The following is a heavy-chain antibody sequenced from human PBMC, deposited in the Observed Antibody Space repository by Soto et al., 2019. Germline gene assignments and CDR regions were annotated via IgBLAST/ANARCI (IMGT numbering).Heavy chain of an antibody. V-gene: IGHV4-34*01. CDR2: INHSGIT. Sequence: PSETLSLTCAVYGGSFSGYYCSWIRQPPWKGLEWIGEINHSGITNYNPSLKSRVTISVDTSKNQFSLKLSSVTAADTAVYYCARFYPAAASGDYCGQGTLVTVCS. J-gene: IGHJ4*02. CDR3: ARFYPAAASGDY. D-gene: IGHD2-2*01. CDR1: GGSFSGYY.